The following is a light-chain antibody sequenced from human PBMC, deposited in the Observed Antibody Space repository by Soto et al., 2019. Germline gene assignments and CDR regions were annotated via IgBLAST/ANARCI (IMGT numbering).Light chain of an antibody. J-gene: IGKJ1*01. Sequence: ILLTQSPGTLALSPGEGATLSCRASQSVSKYLAWYQQKPGQAPRLLIYGASSRATGIPDSFSGSGSGTDFTLTISRLEPEDFAVYYCQQYGGSPQTFGQGTKVDIK. CDR1: QSVSKY. CDR3: QQYGGSPQT. V-gene: IGKV3-20*01. CDR2: GAS.